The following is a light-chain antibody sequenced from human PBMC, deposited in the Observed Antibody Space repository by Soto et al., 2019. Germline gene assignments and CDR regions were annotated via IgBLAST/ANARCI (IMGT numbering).Light chain of an antibody. V-gene: IGLV2-14*01. Sequence: QSALTQPASVSGSPGQSITISCTGTSSDVGSYNYVSWYQQHPGKVPKLIIYDVTYRPSRVSDRFSGSKSGNMASLTISGLQAEDEADYYCSSYTGTSNYVFGTGTKLTVL. J-gene: IGLJ1*01. CDR2: DVT. CDR1: SSDVGSYNY. CDR3: SSYTGTSNYV.